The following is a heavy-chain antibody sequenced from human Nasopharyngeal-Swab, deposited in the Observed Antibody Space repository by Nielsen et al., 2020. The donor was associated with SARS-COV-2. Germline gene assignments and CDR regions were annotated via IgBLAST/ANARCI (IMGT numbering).Heavy chain of an antibody. J-gene: IGHJ4*02. CDR1: GHTFTGYS. V-gene: IGHV1-2*06. CDR2: INPKSGRT. D-gene: IGHD6-25*01. CDR3: ARDKAASPLYYFDL. Sequence: ASVKVSCKASGHTFTGYSLHWVRQAPGQGLEWMGRINPKSGRTDYAQKFRARVTVSRDASVTTSYMELSSLTSEDTAIYYCARDKAASPLYYFDLWGQGTLVTVSP.